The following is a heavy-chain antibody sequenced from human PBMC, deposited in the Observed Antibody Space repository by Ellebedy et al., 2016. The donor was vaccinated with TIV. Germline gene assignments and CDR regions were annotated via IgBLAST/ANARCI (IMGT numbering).Heavy chain of an antibody. CDR3: ARRGRYSYDYGMDV. Sequence: AASVKVSCKASGGTFSSYAISWVRQAPGQGLEWMGGIIPIFGTANYAQKFQGRVTITADESTSTAYMELSSLRSEDTAVYYCARRGRYSYDYGMDVWGQGTTVTVSS. CDR2: IIPIFGTA. V-gene: IGHV1-69*13. CDR1: GGTFSSYA. J-gene: IGHJ6*02. D-gene: IGHD5-18*01.